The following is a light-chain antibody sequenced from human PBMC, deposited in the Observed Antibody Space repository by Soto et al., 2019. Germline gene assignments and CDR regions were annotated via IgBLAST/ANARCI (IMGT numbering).Light chain of an antibody. J-gene: IGLJ1*01. Sequence: QSVLTQPPSVSAAPGQKVTISCSGSSSNIGSHYMSWYQQLPGAAPRLLIYDNNQRPSGIPDRFSGSKSGNTASLTISGLQDEDEADYQCGSNLGLNTYVFGTGTKLTVL. V-gene: IGLV1-51*01. CDR1: SSNIGSHY. CDR3: GSNLGLNTYV. CDR2: DNN.